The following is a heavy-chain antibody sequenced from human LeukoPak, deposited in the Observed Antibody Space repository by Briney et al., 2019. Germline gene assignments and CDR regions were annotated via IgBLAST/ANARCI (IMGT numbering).Heavy chain of an antibody. CDR2: IFYSGST. Sequence: SETLSLTCTVSSGSISTSNYYWGWVRQPPGKALEWIGNIFYSGSTYYSPSLKSRVTISLDTSRNQFSLKLNSVTAADTAVYYCARHFSIPRSSWHAYGSGSYYGYYFDYWGQGTLVTVSS. D-gene: IGHD3-10*01. V-gene: IGHV4-39*01. CDR3: ARHFSIPRSSWHAYGSGSYYGYYFDY. J-gene: IGHJ4*02. CDR1: SGSISTSNYY.